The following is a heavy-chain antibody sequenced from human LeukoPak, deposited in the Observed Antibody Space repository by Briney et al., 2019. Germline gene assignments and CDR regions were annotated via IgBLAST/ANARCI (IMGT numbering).Heavy chain of an antibody. CDR1: GYTFTGYY. D-gene: IGHD6-13*01. CDR3: ARSDTRKVAAAGY. J-gene: IGHJ4*02. Sequence: ASVKVSCKASGYTFTGYYMHWVRQAPGQGLEWMGWINPNSGGTNYAQKFQGWVTMTRDTSISTAYMELSRLRSDDTAVYYCARSDTRKVAAAGYWGQGTLVTVSS. CDR2: INPNSGGT. V-gene: IGHV1-2*04.